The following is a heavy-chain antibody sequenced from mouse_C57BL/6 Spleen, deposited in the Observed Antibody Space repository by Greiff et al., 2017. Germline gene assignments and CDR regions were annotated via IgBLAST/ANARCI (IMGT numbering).Heavy chain of an antibody. Sequence: VTLMESGPGLVAPSQSLSIKCTVSGFSLPSYAISWVRQPPGNGLEWLGVIWTGGGTIYTSALKSTLSISQENSKSQVLLKMNSLQTDDTARYYWARNSHYYGSSYGYFDVWGTGTTVTVSS. J-gene: IGHJ1*03. D-gene: IGHD1-1*01. CDR2: IWTGGGT. CDR3: ARNSHYYGSSYGYFDV. CDR1: GFSLPSYA. V-gene: IGHV2-9-1*01.